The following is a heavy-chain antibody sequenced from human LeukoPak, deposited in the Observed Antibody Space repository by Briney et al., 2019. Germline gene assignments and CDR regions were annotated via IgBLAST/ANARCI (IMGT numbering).Heavy chain of an antibody. CDR2: IIPILGIA. J-gene: IGHJ4*02. CDR1: GGTFSSYA. Sequence: SVKVSCKASGGTFSSYAISWVRQAPGQGLEWMGRIIPILGIANYAQKFQGRVTITADKSTSTAYMELSSLRSEDTAVYYCARVGGTAMVDYWGQGTLLTVSS. CDR3: ARVGGTAMVDY. D-gene: IGHD5-18*01. V-gene: IGHV1-69*04.